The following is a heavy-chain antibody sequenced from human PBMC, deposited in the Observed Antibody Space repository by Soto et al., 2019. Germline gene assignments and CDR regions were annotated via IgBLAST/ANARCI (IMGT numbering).Heavy chain of an antibody. V-gene: IGHV3-74*01. CDR2: INSDGSIT. J-gene: IGHJ4*02. CDR3: ARDLTGNVFDF. D-gene: IGHD3-10*01. CDR1: GFTFRDYG. Sequence: GGSLRLSCAASGFTFRDYGMHWVRQVPGKGLVCVSRINSDGSITNYADSVKGRFTVSRDIAKNTVYLQMNSLRAEDMAMYYCARDLTGNVFDFWGQGTLVTVSS.